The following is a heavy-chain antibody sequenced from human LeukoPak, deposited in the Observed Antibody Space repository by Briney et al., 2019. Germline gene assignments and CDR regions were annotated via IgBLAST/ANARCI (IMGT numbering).Heavy chain of an antibody. CDR2: INHSGST. CDR3: ARLYSGTRPPDY. D-gene: IGHD3-10*01. Sequence: SETLSLTCAVYGGSFSAYYWSWIRQPPGKGLEWIGEINHSGSTKYNPSLKSRVTISIDTSKNQFSLNLSSVTAADTAVYYCARLYSGTRPPDYWGQGTLVTVSS. V-gene: IGHV4-34*01. J-gene: IGHJ4*02. CDR1: GGSFSAYY.